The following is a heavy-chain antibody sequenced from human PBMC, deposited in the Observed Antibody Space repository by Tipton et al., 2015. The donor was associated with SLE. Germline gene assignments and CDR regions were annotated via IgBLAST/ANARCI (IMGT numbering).Heavy chain of an antibody. D-gene: IGHD3-9*01. Sequence: TLSLTCTVSGGSISGSSYYWGWIRQPPGKGLEWIGSIYFSASTYYNPYLKTRVTISVDTSKNQVSLRLSSVTAADTALYYCARPYDILTGYYFDYWGQGTLVTVSS. CDR2: IYFSAST. CDR1: GGSISGSSYY. J-gene: IGHJ4*02. V-gene: IGHV4-39*07. CDR3: ARPYDILTGYYFDY.